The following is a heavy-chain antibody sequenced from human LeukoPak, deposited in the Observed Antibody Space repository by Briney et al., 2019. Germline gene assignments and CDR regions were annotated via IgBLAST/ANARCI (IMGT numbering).Heavy chain of an antibody. Sequence: PSETLSLACTVSGGSISSYYWSWIRQPPGKGLEWIGYIYYSGSTNYNPSLKSRVTISIDTSKNQFSLKLSSVTAADTAVYYCVRDRGPYGDYADYWGQGTLVTVSS. CDR3: VRDRGPYGDYADY. CDR2: IYYSGST. D-gene: IGHD4-17*01. V-gene: IGHV4-59*01. J-gene: IGHJ4*02. CDR1: GGSISSYY.